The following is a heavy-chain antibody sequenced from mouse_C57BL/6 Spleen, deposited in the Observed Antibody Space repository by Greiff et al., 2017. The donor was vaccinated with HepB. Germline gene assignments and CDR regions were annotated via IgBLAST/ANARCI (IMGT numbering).Heavy chain of an antibody. V-gene: IGHV1-52*01. J-gene: IGHJ3*01. CDR2: IDPSDSET. CDR3: ARPVRSQARFAY. CDR1: GYTFTSYW. Sequence: QVQLQQPGAELVSPGSSVKLSCKASGYTFTSYWMHWVKQRPIQGLEWIGNIDPSDSETHYNQKFKDKATLTVDKSSSTAYMQLSSLTSEDSAVYYCARPVRSQARFAYWGQGTLVTVSA. D-gene: IGHD3-2*02.